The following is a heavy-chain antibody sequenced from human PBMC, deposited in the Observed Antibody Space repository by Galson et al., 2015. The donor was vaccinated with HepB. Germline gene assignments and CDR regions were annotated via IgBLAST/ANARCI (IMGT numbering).Heavy chain of an antibody. V-gene: IGHV1-3*01. CDR1: GYSFTDHY. J-gene: IGHJ4*02. CDR2: INGGNGDT. CDR3: ARDHSWAMDY. Sequence: SVKVSCKASGYSFTDHYMHWVRQAPGQRLEEMGWINGGNGDTKYSQKFQGRVTITRDTSASTVYMDLNSLRSEDTAVYYCARDHSWAMDYWGQGTLVTVSS. D-gene: IGHD3-16*01.